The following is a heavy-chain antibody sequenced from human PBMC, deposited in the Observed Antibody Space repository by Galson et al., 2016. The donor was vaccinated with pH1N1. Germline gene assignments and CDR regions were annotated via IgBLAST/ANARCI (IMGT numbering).Heavy chain of an antibody. CDR2: INPSGRST. J-gene: IGHJ2*01. V-gene: IGHV4-34*01. Sequence: SETLSLTCDGGSLSGYFWSWIRQPPGKGLEWIGEINPSGRSTYYNPSLKSRVTISVDTSKNQFSLKLSSVTAADTAVYYCARGLDGDYVGYFDLWGRGTLVTVSS. CDR1: GGSLSGYF. CDR3: ARGLDGDYVGYFDL. D-gene: IGHD4-17*01.